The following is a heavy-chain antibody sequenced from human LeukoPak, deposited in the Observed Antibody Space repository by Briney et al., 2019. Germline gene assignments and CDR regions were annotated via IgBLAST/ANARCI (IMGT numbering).Heavy chain of an antibody. CDR3: ASILASMTF. Sequence: GGSLRLSCAASGFTFSSYSMNWVRQAPGKGVEWVSYISSSSSTIYYADSVKGRFTISRDNAKNSLYLQMNSLRAEDTAVYYCASILASMTFWGQGTLVTVSS. V-gene: IGHV3-48*01. CDR2: ISSSSSTI. J-gene: IGHJ4*02. CDR1: GFTFSSYS.